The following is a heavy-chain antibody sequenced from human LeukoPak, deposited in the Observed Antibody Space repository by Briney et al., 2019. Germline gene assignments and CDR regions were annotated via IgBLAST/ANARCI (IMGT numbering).Heavy chain of an antibody. D-gene: IGHD2-15*01. CDR2: ISGSGGST. CDR3: AKDPAIVVVVAATEDY. CDR1: GFTFSSYA. V-gene: IGHV3-23*01. Sequence: PGGSLRLSCAASGFTFSSYAISWVRQAPGKGLEWVSAISGSGGSTYYADSVKGRFTISRDNSKNTPYLQMNGLRAEDTAVYYCAKDPAIVVVVAATEDYWGQGTLVTVSS. J-gene: IGHJ4*02.